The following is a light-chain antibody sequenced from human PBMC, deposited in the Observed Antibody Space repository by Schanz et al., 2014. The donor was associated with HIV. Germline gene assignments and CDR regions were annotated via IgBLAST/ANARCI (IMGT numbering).Light chain of an antibody. J-gene: IGKJ2*01. V-gene: IGKV3D-20*02. Sequence: EIVLTQSPGTLSLSPGERATLSCRASQSLTSRYLAWYLQKPGQAPRLLIYGASSRATGIPDRFSGGGSGTDFTLTISSLDPEDFAIYYCQQRTNWPLIYTFGQGTKLEI. CDR1: QSLTSRY. CDR3: QQRTNWPLIYT. CDR2: GAS.